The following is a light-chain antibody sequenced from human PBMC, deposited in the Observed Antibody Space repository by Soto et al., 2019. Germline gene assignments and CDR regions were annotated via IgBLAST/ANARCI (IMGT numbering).Light chain of an antibody. CDR3: HQYGSSPPYT. V-gene: IGKV3-20*01. CDR1: QTFSFTY. Sequence: EIVLTQSPGTLSLSPGESATLSCRASQTFSFTYLAWYQQKPGQAPRLLIYDASIRATGIPDRFSGSGSGTDFTLTISTLEPEDFSVYYCHQYGSSPPYTFGQAPKLHIK. J-gene: IGKJ2*01. CDR2: DAS.